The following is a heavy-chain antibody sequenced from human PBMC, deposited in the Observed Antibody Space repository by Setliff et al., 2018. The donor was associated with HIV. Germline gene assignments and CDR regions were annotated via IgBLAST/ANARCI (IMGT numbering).Heavy chain of an antibody. CDR1: GYTFTDYY. Sequence: ASVKVSCKASGYTFTDYYIHWVRQAPGQGLEWMGWINPNSSDTNYAQKFQGRVTMTRDTSISTAYMDLSRLRSDDTAVYFCARDTSSSYWGQGTPVTVSS. CDR3: ARDTSSSY. D-gene: IGHD2-2*01. V-gene: IGHV1-2*02. J-gene: IGHJ4*02. CDR2: INPNSSDT.